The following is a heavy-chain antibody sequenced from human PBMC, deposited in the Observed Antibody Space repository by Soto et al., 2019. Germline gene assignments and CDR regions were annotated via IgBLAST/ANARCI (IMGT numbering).Heavy chain of an antibody. CDR3: ASARVSGYCSSTSCPTSYCYYGMDV. CDR2: IYHSGST. D-gene: IGHD2-2*01. V-gene: IGHV4-30-2*01. J-gene: IGHJ6*02. CDR1: GGSISSGGYS. Sequence: QLQLQESGSGLVKPSQTLSLTCAVSGGSISSGGYSWSWIRQPPGKGLEWIGYIYHSGSTYYNPSLKSRVTISVDRSKNQFSLKLSSVTAADTAVYYCASARVSGYCSSTSCPTSYCYYGMDVWGQGTTVTVSS.